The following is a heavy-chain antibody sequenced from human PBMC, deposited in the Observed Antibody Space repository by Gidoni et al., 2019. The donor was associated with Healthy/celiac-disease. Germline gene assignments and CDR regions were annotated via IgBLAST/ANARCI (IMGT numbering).Heavy chain of an antibody. CDR3: ARDLLGYCSGGSCYGDY. J-gene: IGHJ4*02. CDR1: GGTFSSYA. Sequence: QVQLLQSGAEVKKPGSSVKVSCKASGGTFSSYAISWVRQAPGQGLEWMGGIIPIFGTANYAQKFQGRVTITADESTSTAYMELSSLRSEDTAVYYCARDLLGYCSGGSCYGDYWGQGTLVTVSS. CDR2: IIPIFGTA. D-gene: IGHD2-15*01. V-gene: IGHV1-69*01.